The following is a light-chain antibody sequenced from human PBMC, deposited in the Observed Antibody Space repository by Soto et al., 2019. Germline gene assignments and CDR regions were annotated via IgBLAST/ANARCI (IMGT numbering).Light chain of an antibody. CDR3: QSYDSSLRGWV. Sequence: QAVVTQPPSVSGAPGQRVTISCTGSSSNIGANYDVHWYQHLPGTAPKLLISGDSNRPSGVPDRFSGSKSGTSASLGITGLQAADEADYYCQSYDSSLRGWVFGGGTKLTVL. V-gene: IGLV1-40*01. CDR2: GDS. J-gene: IGLJ3*02. CDR1: SSNIGANYD.